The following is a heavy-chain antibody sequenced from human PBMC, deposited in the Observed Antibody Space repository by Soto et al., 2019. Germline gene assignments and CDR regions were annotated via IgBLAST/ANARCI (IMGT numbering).Heavy chain of an antibody. D-gene: IGHD2-8*01. Sequence: GGSLRLSCAASGFTFSSYGMHWVRQAPGKGLEWVAVIWYDGSNKYYADSVKGRFTISRDNSKNTLYLQMNSLRAEDTAVYYFARYDAMLNVFYICGQGTLVPVSS. CDR1: GFTFSSYG. J-gene: IGHJ3*02. V-gene: IGHV3-33*01. CDR2: IWYDGSNK. CDR3: ARYDAMLNVFYI.